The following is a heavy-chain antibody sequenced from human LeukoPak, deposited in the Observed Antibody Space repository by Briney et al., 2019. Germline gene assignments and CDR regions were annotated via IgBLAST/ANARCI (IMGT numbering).Heavy chain of an antibody. CDR2: ISSSSSYI. J-gene: IGHJ4*02. D-gene: IGHD6-13*01. V-gene: IGHV3-21*01. CDR3: ARDSRAAAGSFDY. Sequence: ISSSSSYIYYADSVEGRFTISRDNAKNSLYLQMNSLRAEDTAVYYCARDSRAAAGSFDYWGQGTLVTVSS.